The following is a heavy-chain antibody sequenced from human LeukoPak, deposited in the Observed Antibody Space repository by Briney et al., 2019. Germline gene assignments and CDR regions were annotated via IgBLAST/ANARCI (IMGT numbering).Heavy chain of an antibody. CDR3: AIDYSSSWYRSYFDD. J-gene: IGHJ4*02. Sequence: PGGSLRLSCAASGFTFSSYAMSWVRQAPGKGLEWVSAISGSGGSTYYADSVKGRFTISRDNSKNTLYLQMNSLRAEDTAGYYCAIDYSSSWYRSYFDDWRQGTMVTVSS. CDR2: ISGSGGST. V-gene: IGHV3-23*01. D-gene: IGHD6-13*01. CDR1: GFTFSSYA.